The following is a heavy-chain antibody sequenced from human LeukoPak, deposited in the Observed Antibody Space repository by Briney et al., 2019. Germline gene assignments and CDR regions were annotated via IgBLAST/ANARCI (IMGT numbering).Heavy chain of an antibody. CDR3: ARAFHSECSSSSPFDY. CDR1: GDSVSSNSAA. V-gene: IGHV6-1*01. J-gene: IGHJ4*02. Sequence: SQTLSLTCAISGDSVSSNSAAWNWIRQSPSRGLEWLGRTYYRSKWYNDYAVSVKSRITINPDTSKNQFSLQLNSVTPEDTAVYYCARAFHSECSSSSPFDYWGQGTLVTVSS. CDR2: TYYRSKWYN. D-gene: IGHD6-6*01.